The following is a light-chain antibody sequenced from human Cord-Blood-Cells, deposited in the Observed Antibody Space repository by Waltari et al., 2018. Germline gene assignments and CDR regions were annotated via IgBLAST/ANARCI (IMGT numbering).Light chain of an antibody. J-gene: IGKJ1*01. CDR3: QQYGSSRRT. CDR2: GAS. Sequence: EIVLTQSPGTLSLSPGERATLSCRASQSVSSSYLAWYQQKPGQAPRLLIYGASSRDTDIPDRFSGSGSWTDFTLTNSRLEPEDFAVYYCQQYGSSRRTFVQGTKVEIK. CDR1: QSVSSSY. V-gene: IGKV3-20*01.